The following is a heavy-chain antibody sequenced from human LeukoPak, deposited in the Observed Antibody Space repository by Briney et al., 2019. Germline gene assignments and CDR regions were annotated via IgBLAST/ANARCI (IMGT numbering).Heavy chain of an antibody. D-gene: IGHD3-16*01. CDR3: ARGDLGGTWFDP. J-gene: IGHJ5*02. V-gene: IGHV1-69*13. CDR2: IIPIFGTA. Sequence: GASVKVSCKASGGTFSSYAISWVRQAPGQGLEWMGGIIPIFGTANYAQKFQGRVTITADESTSTAYMELSSLRSEDTAVYYCARGDLGGTWFDPWGQGTLVTVSS. CDR1: GGTFSSYA.